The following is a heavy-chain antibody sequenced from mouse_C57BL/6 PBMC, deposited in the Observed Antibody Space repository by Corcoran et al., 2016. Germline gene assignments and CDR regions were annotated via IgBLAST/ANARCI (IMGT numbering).Heavy chain of an antibody. CDR3: ARDDGYRYYAMDY. CDR2: INTYSGVP. D-gene: IGHD2-3*01. Sequence: QIQLVQSGPELKKPGETVKISCKASGYTFTTYGMSWVKQAPGKGLKWKGWINTYSGVPTYADDFKDQFAFSLETSASTAYLQLNYLKNEYTATYFCARDDGYRYYAMDYWVQGTSVTVSS. CDR1: GYTFTTYG. J-gene: IGHJ4*01. V-gene: IGHV9-3*01.